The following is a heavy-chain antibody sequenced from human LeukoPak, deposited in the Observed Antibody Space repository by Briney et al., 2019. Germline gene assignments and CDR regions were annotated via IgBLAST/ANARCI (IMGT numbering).Heavy chain of an antibody. CDR2: ISSSAGST. D-gene: IGHD3-3*01. Sequence: GGSLRLSCAASGFTFSSYSMNWVRQAPGKGLEWVSSISSSAGSTYYADSVKGRFTISRDNSKNTLYLQMNSLRAEDTAVYSCANLPLRFSLDYWGQGTLVTVSS. J-gene: IGHJ4*02. CDR1: GFTFSSYS. V-gene: IGHV3-23*01. CDR3: ANLPLRFSLDY.